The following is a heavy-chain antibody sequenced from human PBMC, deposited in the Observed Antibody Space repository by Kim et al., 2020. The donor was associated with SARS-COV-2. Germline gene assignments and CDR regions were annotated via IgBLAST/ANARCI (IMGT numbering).Heavy chain of an antibody. CDR3: AGEYSSSSFDY. V-gene: IGHV1-3*01. CDR2: INAGNGNT. J-gene: IGHJ4*02. D-gene: IGHD6-6*01. CDR1: GFTFTSYA. Sequence: ASVKVSCKASGFTFTSYAMHWVRQAPGQRLEWMGWINAGNGNTKYSQKFQDRVTITRDTSASTAYMELSSLRSEDTAVYYCAGEYSSSSFDYWGQGTLVPSRQ.